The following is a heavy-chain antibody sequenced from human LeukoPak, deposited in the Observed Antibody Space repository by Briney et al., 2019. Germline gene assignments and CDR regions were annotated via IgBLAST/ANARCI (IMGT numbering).Heavy chain of an antibody. CDR3: AREWRYFDWLAGGFDY. J-gene: IGHJ4*02. V-gene: IGHV3-7*01. CDR2: IKQDGSEK. Sequence: PGGSLRLSCAASGFTFSSYWMSWVRQAPGKGLEWVANIKQDGSEKYYVDSVKGRFTISRDNAKNSLYLQMNSLRAEDTAVYYCAREWRYFDWLAGGFDYWGQGTLVTLSS. D-gene: IGHD3-9*01. CDR1: GFTFSSYW.